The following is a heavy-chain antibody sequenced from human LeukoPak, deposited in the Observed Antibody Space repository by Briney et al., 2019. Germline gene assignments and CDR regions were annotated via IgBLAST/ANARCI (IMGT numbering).Heavy chain of an antibody. CDR1: GFTFSSYW. V-gene: IGHV3-7*03. CDR3: ARDYYDSSGYLFDY. D-gene: IGHD3-22*01. CDR2: IKQDGSEK. J-gene: IGHJ4*02. Sequence: GGSLRLSCAASGFTFSSYWMSWVRQAPGKGLEWVANIKQDGSEKYYVDSVKGRFTISRDNAKNSLYLQMNSLRAEDTALYYCARDYYDSSGYLFDYWGQGTLVTVSS.